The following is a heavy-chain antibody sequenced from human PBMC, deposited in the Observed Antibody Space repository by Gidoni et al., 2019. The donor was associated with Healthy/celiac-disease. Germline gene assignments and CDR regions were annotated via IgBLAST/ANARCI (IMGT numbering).Heavy chain of an antibody. D-gene: IGHD3-3*01. CDR3: ARRATYCGVVITGVYYFDY. V-gene: IGHV4-34*01. Sequence: QVQLQQWGAGLLKPSETLSLTCAVYGGSFSGYYWSWIRQPPGKGLEWMGEINHSGSTHYNPSLKSRVTISVDTSKNQFSLKLSSVTAADTAVYYWARRATYCGVVITGVYYFDYWGQGTLVTVSS. CDR2: INHSGST. J-gene: IGHJ4*02. CDR1: GGSFSGYY.